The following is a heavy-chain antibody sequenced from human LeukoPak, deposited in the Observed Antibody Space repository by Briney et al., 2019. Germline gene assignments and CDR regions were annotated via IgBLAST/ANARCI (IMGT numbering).Heavy chain of an antibody. CDR2: IKQDGSEK. Sequence: GGSLRLSCAVSGFTFSSYCMSWVRQAPGKGLEWVANIKQDGSEKYYVDSLKGRFTISRDNAKNSLYLQMNSLRAEDTAVYYCAGGGYYYYMDVWGKGTTVTVSS. J-gene: IGHJ6*03. V-gene: IGHV3-7*04. CDR3: AGGGYYYYMDV. CDR1: GFTFSSYC.